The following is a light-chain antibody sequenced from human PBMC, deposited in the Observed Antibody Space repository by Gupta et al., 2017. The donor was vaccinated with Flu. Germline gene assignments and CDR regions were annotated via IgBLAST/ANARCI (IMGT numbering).Light chain of an antibody. CDR1: QSVSSSS. Sequence: EIVLTQSPGTLSLSPGERATLSCRASQSVSSSSLAWYQQKPGQPPGLLIYGASRRATVIPDRCSGRGSGTDFTLTISRLEPEDVAVYYCQQYGCSPWTFGQGTKVEIK. V-gene: IGKV3-20*01. CDR3: QQYGCSPWT. CDR2: GAS. J-gene: IGKJ1*01.